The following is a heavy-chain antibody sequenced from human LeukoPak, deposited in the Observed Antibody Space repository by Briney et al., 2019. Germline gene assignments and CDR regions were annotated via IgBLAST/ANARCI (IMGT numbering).Heavy chain of an antibody. J-gene: IGHJ4*02. Sequence: PSETLSLTCAVYGGSFSSYYWSWIRQPPGKGLEWIGEINHSGSTNYNPSLKSRVTISVDTSKNQFSLKLSSVTAADTAVYYCARGDRGGSEVGGYWGQGTLVTVSS. V-gene: IGHV4-34*01. CDR2: INHSGST. CDR3: ARGDRGGSEVGGY. CDR1: GGSFSSYY. D-gene: IGHD3-16*01.